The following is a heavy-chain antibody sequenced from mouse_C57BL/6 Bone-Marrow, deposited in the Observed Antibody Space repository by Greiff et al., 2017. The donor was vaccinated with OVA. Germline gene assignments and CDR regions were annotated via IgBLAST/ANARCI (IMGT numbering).Heavy chain of an antibody. J-gene: IGHJ1*03. CDR3: ALYYYGSSHWYFDV. D-gene: IGHD1-1*01. V-gene: IGHV1-55*01. Sequence: QVQLQQSGAELVKPGASVKMSCKASGYTFTSYWITWVKQRPGQGLEWIGDIYPGSGSPNYNEKFKSKATLTVDTSSIEAYMQLSSQTSEDSAVEYSALYYYGSSHWYFDVWGTGTTVTVSS. CDR2: IYPGSGSP. CDR1: GYTFTSYW.